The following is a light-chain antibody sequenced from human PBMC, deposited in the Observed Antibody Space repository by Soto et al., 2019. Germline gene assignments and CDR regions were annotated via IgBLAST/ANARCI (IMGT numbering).Light chain of an antibody. Sequence: EIVLTQSPATLSLSPWERATLSCRASQSVSSYLAWYQQKPGQAPRLLIYDAYNRATGIPARFSGSGSGTDFTLTISSLEPEDFAVDYCQQRSNWPPLYTFGQGTKLEIK. CDR3: QQRSNWPPLYT. CDR1: QSVSSY. CDR2: DAY. J-gene: IGKJ2*01. V-gene: IGKV3-11*01.